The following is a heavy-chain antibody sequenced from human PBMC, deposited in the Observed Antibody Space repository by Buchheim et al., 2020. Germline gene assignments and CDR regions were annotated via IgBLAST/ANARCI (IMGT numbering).Heavy chain of an antibody. CDR1: GFTFSGYG. CDR2: ISYDGNTK. J-gene: IGHJ4*02. CDR3: ANTAPRGSDSSGSLFVS. V-gene: IGHV3-30*18. D-gene: IGHD6-19*01. Sequence: QVLLVESGGGVVQPGRSLRLSCAASGFTFSGYGMHWVRRAPGKGLEWVALISYDGNTKYYADSVKGRFTVSRANSKNTLSLQMNSLRPDDTAMYYCANTAPRGSDSSGSLFVSWGQGTL.